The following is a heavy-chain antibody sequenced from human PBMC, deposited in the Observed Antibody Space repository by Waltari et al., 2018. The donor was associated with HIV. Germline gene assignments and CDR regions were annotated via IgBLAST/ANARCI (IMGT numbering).Heavy chain of an antibody. CDR1: GLTFSSYS. D-gene: IGHD1-7*01. CDR3: ARGARWNYVTHFDY. CDR2: ISSSSSYI. Sequence: EVQLVESGGGLVKPGGSLRLSCAASGLTFSSYSMHWVRQAPGKGLEWVSSISSSSSYIYYADSVKGRFTISRDNAKNSLYLQMNSLGAEDTAVYYCARGARWNYVTHFDYWGQGTLVTVSS. V-gene: IGHV3-21*01. J-gene: IGHJ4*02.